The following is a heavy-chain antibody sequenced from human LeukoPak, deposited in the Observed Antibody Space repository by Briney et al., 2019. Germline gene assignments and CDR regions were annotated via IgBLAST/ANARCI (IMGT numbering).Heavy chain of an antibody. D-gene: IGHD1-7*01. CDR1: GVTFSSYG. CDR3: AKDLTGVNYCLDQ. CDR2: ISNDGSNK. Sequence: PGGSLRLSCAASGVTFSSYGMHWARQAPGKGLEWVEVISNDGSNKHYADSVKGRFTISRDNSKNTLYLQMNSLRAEDTAVYYCAKDLTGVNYCLDQWGQGTLVTVSS. V-gene: IGHV3-30*18. J-gene: IGHJ4*02.